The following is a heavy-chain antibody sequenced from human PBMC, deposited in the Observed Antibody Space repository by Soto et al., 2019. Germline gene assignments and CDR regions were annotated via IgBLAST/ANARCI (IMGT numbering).Heavy chain of an antibody. D-gene: IGHD3-10*01. Sequence: GESLKISCKASGFSLNTYWIAWVRQMPGKGLEWMGAIFPGDSDTRYSPSFQGQVTISADKSISTAYLQWSSLKASDTAMYYCARLVLGGIGGMDVWGQGTTVTVSS. J-gene: IGHJ6*02. CDR2: IFPGDSDT. CDR1: GFSLNTYW. CDR3: ARLVLGGIGGMDV. V-gene: IGHV5-51*01.